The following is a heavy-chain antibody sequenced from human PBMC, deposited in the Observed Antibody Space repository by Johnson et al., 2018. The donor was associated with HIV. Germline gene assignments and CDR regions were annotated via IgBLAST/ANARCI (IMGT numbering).Heavy chain of an antibody. V-gene: IGHV3-30*02. J-gene: IGHJ3*02. D-gene: IGHD2-2*01. CDR3: AKGGGLLSAFDI. CDR1: GLAFSSYG. CDR2: IKQDGREK. Sequence: VQLVESGGGVVQPGGSLRLSCAASGLAFSSYGMHWVRQAPGKGLEWVANIKQDGREKYYVDSVKGRFTISRDNSKNTLYLQMNSLRAEDTAVYYCAKGGGLLSAFDIWGQGTMVTVSS.